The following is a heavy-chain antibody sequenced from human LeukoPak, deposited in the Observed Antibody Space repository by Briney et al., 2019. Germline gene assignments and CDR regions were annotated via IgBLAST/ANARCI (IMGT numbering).Heavy chain of an antibody. CDR1: GYSFTSYW. CDR3: ARRAMDWRQTDNWFDP. D-gene: IGHD3/OR15-3a*01. CDR2: IYPGDSDT. Sequence: GESLKISCKGSGYSFTSYWIGWVRQMPGKGLEWMGIIYPGDSDTRYSPSFQGQVTISADKSISTAYLQWSSLKASDTAMYYCARRAMDWRQTDNWFDPWGQGTLVTVSS. J-gene: IGHJ5*02. V-gene: IGHV5-51*01.